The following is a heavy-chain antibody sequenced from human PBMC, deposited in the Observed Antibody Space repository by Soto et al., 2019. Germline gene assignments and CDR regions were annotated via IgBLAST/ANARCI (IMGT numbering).Heavy chain of an antibody. V-gene: IGHV2-70*01. D-gene: IGHD1-26*01. CDR1: GVSLSTSGMC. J-gene: IGHJ4*02. CDR2: IDWDDDK. Sequence: SGPTLVNPTQTLTLTCTFSGVSLSTSGMCVSWIRQPPGKALEWLALIDWDDDKYYSTSLKTRLTISKDTSKNQVVLTMTNMDPVDTATYYCARTKGPYSGSYYWYDYWGQGTLVTVSS. CDR3: ARTKGPYSGSYYWYDY.